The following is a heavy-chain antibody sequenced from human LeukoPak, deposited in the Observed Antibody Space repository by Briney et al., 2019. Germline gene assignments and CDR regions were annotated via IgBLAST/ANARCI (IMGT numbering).Heavy chain of an antibody. J-gene: IGHJ5*02. CDR1: GYIFKNYA. V-gene: IGHV1-18*01. CDR3: ARAGAADVIRGEFEP. Sequence: ASVKVSCKGSGYIFKNYAITWVRQAPGQGLEWMGWISAYNGNTHYAQKFQGRLTMTTDTSTSTGYMDLKSLRSDDTAVYYCARAGAADVIRGEFEPWGQGTLVTVYS. D-gene: IGHD3-10*01. CDR2: ISAYNGNT.